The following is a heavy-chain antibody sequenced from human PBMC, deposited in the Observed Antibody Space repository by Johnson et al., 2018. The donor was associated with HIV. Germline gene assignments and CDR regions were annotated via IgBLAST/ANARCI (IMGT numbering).Heavy chain of an antibody. Sequence: QVQLVESGGGLIQPGGSLRLSCATSVFMFSNYGMHWIRQAPGKGLEWVAFIRYDGSNKYYADSVKGRFTISRDDSKNTAYLQMNSLKTEDTAVYYCTRQQYSSGWYGNAFDIWGQGTMVTVSS. CDR1: VFMFSNYG. J-gene: IGHJ3*02. CDR2: IRYDGSNK. V-gene: IGHV3-30*02. D-gene: IGHD6-19*01. CDR3: TRQQYSSGWYGNAFDI.